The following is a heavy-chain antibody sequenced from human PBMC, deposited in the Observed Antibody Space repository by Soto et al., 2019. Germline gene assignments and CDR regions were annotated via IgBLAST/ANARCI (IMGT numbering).Heavy chain of an antibody. V-gene: IGHV1-69*08. Sequence: QVQLVQSGAEVKKPGSSVKVSCKASGGTFSSYSISWVRQAPGQGLEWMGRITPMLGVASYAQKFQGRVTITADKTTTTAYMELTSVRPEDTAVYFCSRDPGFADWGQGTLVTVSS. J-gene: IGHJ4*02. CDR2: ITPMLGVA. CDR1: GGTFSSYS. CDR3: SRDPGFAD.